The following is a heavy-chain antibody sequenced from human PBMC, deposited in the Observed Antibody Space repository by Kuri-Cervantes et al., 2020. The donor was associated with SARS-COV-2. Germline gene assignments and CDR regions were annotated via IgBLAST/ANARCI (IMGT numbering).Heavy chain of an antibody. CDR1: GGSISSYY. CDR2: IYYSGST. D-gene: IGHD6-13*01. Sequence: SETLSLTCTVSGGSISSYYWSWIRQPPGKGLEWIGYIYYSGSTYYNPSLKSRVTISVDTSKNQFSLKLSSVTAADTAVYYCARHANSSSWYGYYYYYGMDVWGQGTTVTVSS. V-gene: IGHV4-59*04. CDR3: ARHANSSSWYGYYYYYGMDV. J-gene: IGHJ6*02.